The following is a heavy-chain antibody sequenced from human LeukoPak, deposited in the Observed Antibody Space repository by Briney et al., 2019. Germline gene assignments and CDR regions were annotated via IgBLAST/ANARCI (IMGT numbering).Heavy chain of an antibody. V-gene: IGHV4-39*07. CDR3: ARVPYGSGSLGFDY. CDR2: IYYSGST. J-gene: IGHJ4*02. Sequence: PSETLSLTCTVSGGSISSSSYYWGWIRQPPGKGLEWIGSIYYSGSTYYNPSLKSRVTISIDTSKNQFSLKVNSVTATDTAVYYCARVPYGSGSLGFDYWGQGTLVTVSS. D-gene: IGHD3-10*01. CDR1: GGSISSSSYY.